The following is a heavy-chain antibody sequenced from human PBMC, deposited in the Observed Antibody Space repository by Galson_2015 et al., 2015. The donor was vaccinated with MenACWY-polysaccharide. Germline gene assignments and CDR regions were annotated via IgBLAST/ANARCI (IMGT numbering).Heavy chain of an antibody. V-gene: IGHV1-8*01. CDR1: GDKFSSYD. CDR2: MNPNSGNT. J-gene: IGHJ5*01. D-gene: IGHD2-21*01. CDR3: TGIIARYHSFVDS. Sequence: SVKVSCKASGDKFSSYDINWVRQASGQGLEWMGWMNPNSGNTGYAQKFQGRVAMTRDTATSTAYIDLRMLRYDDTAVYYCTGIIARYHSFVDSWGHGTLVSV.